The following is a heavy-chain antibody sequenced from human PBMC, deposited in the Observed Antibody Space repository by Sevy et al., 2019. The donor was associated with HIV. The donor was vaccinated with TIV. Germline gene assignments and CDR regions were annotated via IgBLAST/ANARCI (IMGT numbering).Heavy chain of an antibody. D-gene: IGHD2-2*01. CDR2: IKSKTDGGTT. CDR3: TTGNVVVPAAFYYYYGMDV. CDR1: GFTFSNAW. V-gene: IGHV3-15*01. Sequence: GGSLRLSCAASGFTFSNAWMSWVRQAPGKGLEWVGRIKSKTDGGTTDYAAPVKGRLTISKDDSKNTLYLQMNSLKTEDTAVYYCTTGNVVVPAAFYYYYGMDVWGQGTTVTVSS. J-gene: IGHJ6*02.